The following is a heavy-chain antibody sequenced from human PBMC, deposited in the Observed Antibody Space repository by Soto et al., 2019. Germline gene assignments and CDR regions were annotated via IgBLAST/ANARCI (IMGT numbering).Heavy chain of an antibody. J-gene: IGHJ3*02. CDR3: ARHRHRKYQLLIPDHDAFDI. Sequence: SETLSLTCTVSGGSISSSSYYWGWIRQPPGKGLEWIGSIYYSGSTYYNPSLKSRVTISVDTSKNQFSLKLSSVTAADTAVYYCARHRHRKYQLLIPDHDAFDIWGQGTMVTVSS. CDR2: IYYSGST. D-gene: IGHD2-2*01. CDR1: GGSISSSSYY. V-gene: IGHV4-39*01.